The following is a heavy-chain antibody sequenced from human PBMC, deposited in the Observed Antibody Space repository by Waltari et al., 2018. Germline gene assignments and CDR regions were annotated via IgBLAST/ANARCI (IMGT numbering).Heavy chain of an antibody. J-gene: IGHJ6*03. CDR1: GFSFSIYA. D-gene: IGHD2-21*01. V-gene: IGHV3-64*01. Sequence: EVQLVESGGGLVQPGGSLRLSCAASGFSFSIYAMHWVRQAPGIFLEYVSAISSNGVSTYYANSMKGRLSISRDNSKNTLYLQMGSLRAEDMAVYYCARSPDQPDSLDYYMDVWGNGTTVTVSS. CDR3: ARSPDQPDSLDYYMDV. CDR2: ISSNGVST.